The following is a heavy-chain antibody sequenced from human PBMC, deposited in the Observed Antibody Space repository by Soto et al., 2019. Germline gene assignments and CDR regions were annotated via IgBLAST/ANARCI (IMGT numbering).Heavy chain of an antibody. J-gene: IGHJ6*02. CDR3: WRGGGWELPYGMDV. D-gene: IGHD1-26*01. V-gene: IGHV4-59*01. CDR1: GGSISSYY. CDR2: IYYSGST. Sequence: SETLSLTCTVSGGSISSYYWSWIRQPPGKGLEWIGYIYYSGSTNYNPSLKSRVTISVDTSTNQFSLKLISVTAADTAAYYCWRGGGWELPYGMDVWGQGTTVTVSS.